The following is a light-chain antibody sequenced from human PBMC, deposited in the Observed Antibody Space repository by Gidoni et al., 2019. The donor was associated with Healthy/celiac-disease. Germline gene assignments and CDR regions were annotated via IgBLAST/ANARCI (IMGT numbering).Light chain of an antibody. CDR2: AAS. CDR1: QSISSY. J-gene: IGKJ3*01. V-gene: IGKV1-39*01. CDR3: QQSYSTPHT. Sequence: DIQMTQSPSSLSASVGDGVTITCRASQSISSYLNWYQQKPGKAPKLLIYAASSLQSGVPSRFSGSGSGTDFTLTISSLQPEDFATYYCQQSYSTPHTFGPXTKVDIK.